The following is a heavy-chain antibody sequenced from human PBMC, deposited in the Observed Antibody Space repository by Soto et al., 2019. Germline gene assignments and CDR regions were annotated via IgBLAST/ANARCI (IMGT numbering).Heavy chain of an antibody. CDR3: AKPTINYDSSGYFFDY. V-gene: IGHV3-23*01. J-gene: IGHJ4*02. CDR2: ISGSGGST. D-gene: IGHD3-22*01. CDR1: GFTFSSYA. Sequence: GGSLRLSCAASGFTFSSYAMSWVRQAPGKGLEWVSAISGSGGSTYYADSVKGRFTISRDNSKNTLYLQMNSLRAEDTAVYYCAKPTINYDSSGYFFDYWGQGTLVTVYS.